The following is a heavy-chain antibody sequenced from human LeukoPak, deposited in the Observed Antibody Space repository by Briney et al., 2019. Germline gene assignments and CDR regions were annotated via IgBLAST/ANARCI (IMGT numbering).Heavy chain of an antibody. D-gene: IGHD5-12*01. Sequence: GASVKVSCKASGYTFTGYYMHWVRQAPGQGLEWMGWINPNSGGTNYAQKFQARVTMTRDTSISTAYMELSRLRSDDTAVYYCSRDSPDYSGYDFISFDIWGQGTMVTVSS. J-gene: IGHJ3*02. CDR1: GYTFTGYY. CDR2: INPNSGGT. V-gene: IGHV1-2*02. CDR3: SRDSPDYSGYDFISFDI.